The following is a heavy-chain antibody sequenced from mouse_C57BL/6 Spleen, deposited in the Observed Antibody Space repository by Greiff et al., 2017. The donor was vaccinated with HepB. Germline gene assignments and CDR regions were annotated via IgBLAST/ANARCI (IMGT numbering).Heavy chain of an antibody. CDR2: IHPNSGST. V-gene: IGHV1-64*01. Sequence: QVQLQQPGAELVKPGASVKLSCKASGYTFTSYWMHWVKQRPGQGLEWIGMIHPNSGSTNDNEKFKSKATLTVDKSSSTAYMQLSSLTSEDSAVYCGARKGGYDYWFAYWGQGTLVTVSA. CDR1: GYTFTSYW. D-gene: IGHD2-4*01. CDR3: ARKGGYDYWFAY. J-gene: IGHJ3*01.